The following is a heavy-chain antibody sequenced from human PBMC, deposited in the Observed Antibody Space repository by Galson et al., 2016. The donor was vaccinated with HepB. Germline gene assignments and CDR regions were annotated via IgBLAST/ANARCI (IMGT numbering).Heavy chain of an antibody. CDR2: IYYSGRT. J-gene: IGHJ6*02. CDR1: GASISGYY. Sequence: LSLTCTVSGASISGYYLSWIRQPPGEGLEWIGYIYYSGRTNYNPSLKSRVTISVDTSKNQSSLKLSSVTAADTAVYYCARDDSGGWYGFHYGMDVWGQGTTVTVSS. D-gene: IGHD6-19*01. CDR3: ARDDSGGWYGFHYGMDV. V-gene: IGHV4-59*01.